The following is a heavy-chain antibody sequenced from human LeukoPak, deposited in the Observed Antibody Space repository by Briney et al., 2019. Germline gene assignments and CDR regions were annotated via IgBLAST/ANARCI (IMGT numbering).Heavy chain of an antibody. CDR2: ISAYNGNT. CDR1: GYTFASYG. V-gene: IGHV1-18*01. Sequence: ASVKVSCKASGYTFASYGISWVRQAPGQGLEWMGWISAYNGNTNYAQKFQGRLTMTTDTSTSTAYMELKSLGSNDTAVYYCAKCVSAYWSENWGQGTLVTVS. CDR3: AKCVSAYWSEN. D-gene: IGHD3-3*01. J-gene: IGHJ4*02.